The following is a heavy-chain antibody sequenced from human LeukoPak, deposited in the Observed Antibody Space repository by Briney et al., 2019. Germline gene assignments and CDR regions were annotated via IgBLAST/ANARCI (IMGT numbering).Heavy chain of an antibody. D-gene: IGHD6-19*01. J-gene: IGHJ3*02. Sequence: PSVTVSLTCSVSGGSISSYYWCWIRLPPRTGLEWIGYICYSLNTTYNLPLKSRVTMSVDMCKNQFDLKLTSVTAADTAVYYCARLRPVAGYDAFDIWGHGTMVTVSS. V-gene: IGHV4-59*08. CDR3: ARLRPVAGYDAFDI. CDR1: GGSISSYY. CDR2: ICYSLNT.